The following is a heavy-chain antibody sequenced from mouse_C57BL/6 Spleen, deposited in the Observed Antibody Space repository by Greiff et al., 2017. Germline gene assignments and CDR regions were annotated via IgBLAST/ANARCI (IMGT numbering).Heavy chain of an antibody. CDR3: ARMRDGYFDY. V-gene: IGHV8-8*01. J-gene: IGHJ3*01. Sequence: QVQLKESGPGILQPSQTLSLTCSFSGFSLSTFGMGVGWIRQPSGKGLEWLAPIWWDDDKYYNPALKSRRPISKDTSKNQVFLKIANVDTADTATYYCARMRDGYFDYWGQGTLVTVSA. CDR2: IWWDDDK. D-gene: IGHD2-3*01. CDR1: GFSLSTFGMG.